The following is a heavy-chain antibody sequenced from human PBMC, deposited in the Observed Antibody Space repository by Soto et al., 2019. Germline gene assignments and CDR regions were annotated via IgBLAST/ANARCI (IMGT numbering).Heavy chain of an antibody. J-gene: IGHJ4*02. V-gene: IGHV4-59*01. Sequence: SETLSLTCSVPGVSISSYFWSWIRQPPGRGLEWIGYTYHRGSTNYSPSLKSRVAISLDTSENQFSLKVSSVTAADTAVYYCARIGGYHGPLDYWGQGTPVTVSS. CDR2: TYHRGST. D-gene: IGHD3-16*02. CDR3: ARIGGYHGPLDY. CDR1: GVSISSYF.